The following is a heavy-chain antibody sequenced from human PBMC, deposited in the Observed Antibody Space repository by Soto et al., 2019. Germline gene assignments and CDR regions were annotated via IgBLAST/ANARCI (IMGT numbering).Heavy chain of an antibody. D-gene: IGHD3-3*01. J-gene: IGHJ4*02. Sequence: GGSLRLSCAASGFTFSNYAMSWVRQAPGKGLEWVSAISGSGGSTYYADSVKGRFTISKDNSKNTLYLQMNSLRAEDTAVYYCAKNSDFWSGYPIFDYWGQGTLVTVSS. CDR2: ISGSGGST. CDR3: AKNSDFWSGYPIFDY. V-gene: IGHV3-23*01. CDR1: GFTFSNYA.